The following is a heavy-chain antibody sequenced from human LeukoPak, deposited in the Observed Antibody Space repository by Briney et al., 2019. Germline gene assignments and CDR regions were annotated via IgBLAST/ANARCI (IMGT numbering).Heavy chain of an antibody. CDR3: ARGYSSNWYPYYFDY. Sequence: PGGSLRLSCAASGFTFSSYGMHWVRQAPGKGLEWVAVIWYDGSNEYYADSVMGRFTISRDNSKSTLSLQMNSLRAEDTAVYYCARGYSSNWYPYYFDYWGQGTLVTVSS. J-gene: IGHJ4*02. CDR1: GFTFSSYG. CDR2: IWYDGSNE. V-gene: IGHV3-33*01. D-gene: IGHD6-13*01.